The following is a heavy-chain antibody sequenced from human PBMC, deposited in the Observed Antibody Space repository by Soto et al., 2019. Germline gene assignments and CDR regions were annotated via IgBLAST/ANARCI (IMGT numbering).Heavy chain of an antibody. CDR1: GFTFSSYS. CDR3: ARGNYYGSGSYYEDAFDI. Sequence: EVRLVESGGGLVKPGGSLRLSCAASGFTFSSYSMNWVRQAPGKGLEWVSSISSSSSYIYYADSVKGRFTISRDNAKNSLYLQMNSLRAEDTAVYYCARGNYYGSGSYYEDAFDIWGQGTMVTVSS. J-gene: IGHJ3*02. V-gene: IGHV3-21*01. D-gene: IGHD3-10*01. CDR2: ISSSSSYI.